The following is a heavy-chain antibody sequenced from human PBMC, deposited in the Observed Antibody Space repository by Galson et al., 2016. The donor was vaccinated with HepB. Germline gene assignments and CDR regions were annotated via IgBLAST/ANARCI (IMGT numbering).Heavy chain of an antibody. Sequence: SLRLSCAASGFTFSKYALHWVRQAPGKGLKWVAVISTNGISQNYEDSVKGRFTVYRDNSKNTVDLQMNSLRPEDTAVYYCAKDQGILRHFDWLTYDAFDMWGQGTMVTVSS. J-gene: IGHJ3*02. CDR3: AKDQGILRHFDWLTYDAFDM. V-gene: IGHV3-30*18. CDR1: GFTFSKYA. D-gene: IGHD3-9*01. CDR2: ISTNGISQ.